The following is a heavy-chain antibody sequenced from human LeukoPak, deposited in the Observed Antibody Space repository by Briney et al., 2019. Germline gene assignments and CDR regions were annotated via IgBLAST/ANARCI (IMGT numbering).Heavy chain of an antibody. Sequence: TVNLPCKVSGGTFSSYAISWVRQPPGQGLEWMGDIIPMFGTANYAQKFQGRVTITADESTSTAYMELSSLRSEDTAVYYCARVYTLSRTSLAPYLYFDVWGRGTLVTVSS. CDR2: IIPMFGTA. CDR3: ARVYTLSRTSLAPYLYFDV. D-gene: IGHD2-2*01. CDR1: GGTFSSYA. J-gene: IGHJ2*01. V-gene: IGHV1-69*01.